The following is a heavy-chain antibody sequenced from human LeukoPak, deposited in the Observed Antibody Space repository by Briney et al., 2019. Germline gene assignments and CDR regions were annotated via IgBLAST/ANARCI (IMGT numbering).Heavy chain of an antibody. CDR3: ARDRSPSY. CDR1: GFAFNTYT. CDR2: LDSSGAYI. Sequence: GGSLRLSCAASGFAFNTYTMNWARQAPGKGLEWLSSLDSSGAYIFYADSVKGRFIISRDNAKNSLYLQMNSLRAEDTALYYCARDRSPSYWGQGTLVTVSS. V-gene: IGHV3-21*06. D-gene: IGHD3-10*01. J-gene: IGHJ4*02.